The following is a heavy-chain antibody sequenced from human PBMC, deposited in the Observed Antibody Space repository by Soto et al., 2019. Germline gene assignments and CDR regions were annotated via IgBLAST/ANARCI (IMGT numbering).Heavy chain of an antibody. CDR3: VRRVEGTAQRLSRYYNNMDV. CDR1: GGSISSSNYY. V-gene: IGHV4-39*01. D-gene: IGHD3-10*01. J-gene: IGHJ6*02. CDR2: LYNSGST. Sequence: SETLSLTSTVSGGSISSSNYYWGWSRQSPGKGLEWIGSLYNSGSTPYNAYLKSRVSISVDTSKNQFFLKLSSVTAADTAVYYCVRRVEGTAQRLSRYYNNMDVWGQGTTVTVS.